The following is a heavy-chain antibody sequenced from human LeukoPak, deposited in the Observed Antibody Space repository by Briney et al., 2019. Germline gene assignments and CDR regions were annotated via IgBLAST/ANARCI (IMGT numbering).Heavy chain of an antibody. CDR3: VRRLDTVEFDP. CDR2: MNPYSGNK. CDR1: GYSFSNYD. V-gene: IGHV1-8*01. Sequence: ASVKVSCKASGYSFSNYDINWLRQATGQGPEWMGWMNPYSGNKVYAQKVEGRVTMTRDNSMTTAYMEMNNLTSEDTAVYYCVRRLDTVEFDPWGQGTLLIVSS. D-gene: IGHD4-23*01. J-gene: IGHJ5*02.